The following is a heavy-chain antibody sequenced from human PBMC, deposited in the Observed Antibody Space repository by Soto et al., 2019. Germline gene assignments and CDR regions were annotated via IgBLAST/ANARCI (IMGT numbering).Heavy chain of an antibody. Sequence: KTSETLSLTCAVYGGSFSCYYWSWIRQPPGKGLEWIGEINHSGSTNYNPSLKSRVTISVDTSKNQFSLKLSSVTAADTAVYYCARFGYSSSWYGSAFDYWGQGTLVTAPQ. CDR1: GGSFSCYY. V-gene: IGHV4-34*01. J-gene: IGHJ4*02. CDR2: INHSGST. D-gene: IGHD6-13*01. CDR3: ARFGYSSSWYGSAFDY.